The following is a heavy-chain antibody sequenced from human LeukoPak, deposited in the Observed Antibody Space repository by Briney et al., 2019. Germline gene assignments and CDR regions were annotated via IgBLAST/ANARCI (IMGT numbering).Heavy chain of an antibody. CDR1: GFTFRKYI. J-gene: IGHJ5*02. CDR3: ARPRAHYSNSIGFWEFDP. CDR2: ITSNSSHL. D-gene: IGHD3-22*01. V-gene: IGHV3-21*06. Sequence: PGGSLRLSCAASGFTFRKYIMNWVRQAPGKGLEWVSSITSNSSHLYYADSAKGRFTISRDDAESSLYLQMNSLRGDDTAVYHCARPRAHYSNSIGFWEFDPWGQGTLVTVSS.